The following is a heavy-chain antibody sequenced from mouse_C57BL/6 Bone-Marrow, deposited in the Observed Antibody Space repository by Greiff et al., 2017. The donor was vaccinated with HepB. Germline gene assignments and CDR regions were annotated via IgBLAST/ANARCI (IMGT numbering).Heavy chain of an antibody. V-gene: IGHV1-59*01. CDR3: ASRGVVASNWYFDV. CDR1: GYTFTSYW. Sequence: VQLQQPGAELVRPGTSVKLSCKASGYTFTSYWMHWVKQRPGQGLEWIGVIDPSDSYTNYNQKFKGKATLTVDTSSSTAYMQLSSLTSEDSAVYYCASRGVVASNWYFDVWGTGTTVTVSS. J-gene: IGHJ1*03. CDR2: IDPSDSYT. D-gene: IGHD1-1*01.